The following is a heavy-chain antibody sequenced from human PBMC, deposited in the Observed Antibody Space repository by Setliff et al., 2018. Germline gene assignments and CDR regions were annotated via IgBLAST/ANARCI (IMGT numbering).Heavy chain of an antibody. D-gene: IGHD3-9*01. CDR3: ARDVRHYDILTGYPYYYYYYMDV. CDR1: GYTFTSYD. CDR2: MNPNSGNT. Sequence: ASVKVSCKASGYTFTSYDINWVRQATGQGLEWMGWMNPNSGNTGYAQKFQGRVTMTRNTSISTAYMELSSLRSEDTAVYYCARDVRHYDILTGYPYYYYYYMDVWGKGTTVTVSS. J-gene: IGHJ6*03. V-gene: IGHV1-8*02.